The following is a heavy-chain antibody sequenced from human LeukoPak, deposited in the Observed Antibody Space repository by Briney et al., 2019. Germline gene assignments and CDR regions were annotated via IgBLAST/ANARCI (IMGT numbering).Heavy chain of an antibody. Sequence: GGSLRLSCAASGFTFSSYSMNWVRQAPGKGLEWVSSISSSSSYIYYADSVKGRFTISRDNAKNSLYLQMNSLRAEDTAVYYWARDEDTRGDFDYWGQGTLVTVSS. CDR3: ARDEDTRGDFDY. CDR2: ISSSSSYI. D-gene: IGHD2-15*01. CDR1: GFTFSSYS. V-gene: IGHV3-21*01. J-gene: IGHJ4*02.